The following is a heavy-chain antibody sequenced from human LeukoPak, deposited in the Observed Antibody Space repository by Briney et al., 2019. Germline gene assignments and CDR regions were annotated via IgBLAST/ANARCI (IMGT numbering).Heavy chain of an antibody. D-gene: IGHD4-17*01. CDR3: ARDWGSATVTTLDAFDI. J-gene: IGHJ3*02. V-gene: IGHV1-24*01. CDR1: GYTLTELS. CDR2: FDPEDGET. Sequence: GASVKVSCKVPGYTLTELSIHWVRQAPGKGLEWMGGFDPEDGETIYAQKFQGRVTMTEDTSTDTAYMELRSLRSDDTAVYYCARDWGSATVTTLDAFDIWGQGTMVTVSS.